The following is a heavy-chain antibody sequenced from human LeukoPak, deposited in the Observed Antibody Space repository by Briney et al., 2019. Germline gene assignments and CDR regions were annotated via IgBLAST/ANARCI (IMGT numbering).Heavy chain of an antibody. CDR3: ASSVQRAYLDY. CDR1: GYTFTSYG. V-gene: IGHV1-18*01. CDR2: ISAYNGNT. J-gene: IGHJ4*02. Sequence: ASVKVSCKASGYTFTSYGISWVRQAPGQGLEWMGWISAYNGNTNYAQKLQGRVTMTTDTSTSTAYMELRSLRSEDTAVYYCASSVQRAYLDYWGQGTLVTVSS. D-gene: IGHD3-10*01.